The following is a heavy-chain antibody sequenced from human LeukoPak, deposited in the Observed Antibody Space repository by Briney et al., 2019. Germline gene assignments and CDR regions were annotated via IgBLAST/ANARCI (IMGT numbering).Heavy chain of an antibody. D-gene: IGHD2-15*01. CDR1: GFTFDDYA. CDR3: AKDGGGDIVVVVSYYFDY. V-gene: IGHV3-9*01. Sequence: PGGSLRLSCAASGFTFDDYAMHWVRQAPGKGLEWVSGISWNSGSIGYADSVKGRFTISRDNAKNSLYLLMNSLRAEDTALYYCAKDGGGDIVVVVSYYFDYWGQGTLVTVSS. CDR2: ISWNSGSI. J-gene: IGHJ4*02.